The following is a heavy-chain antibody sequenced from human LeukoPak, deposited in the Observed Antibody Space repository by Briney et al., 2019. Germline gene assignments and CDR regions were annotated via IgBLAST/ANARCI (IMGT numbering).Heavy chain of an antibody. D-gene: IGHD3-10*01. CDR2: IYYSGST. CDR1: GGSISSSSYY. CDR3: VLDYYYGSGSYVDY. V-gene: IGHV4-39*07. J-gene: IGHJ4*02. Sequence: SETLSLTCTVSGGSISSSSYYWGWIRQPPGKGLEWIGSIYYSGSTYYNPSLKSRVTISVDTSKNQFSLKLSSVTAADTAVYYCVLDYYYGSGSYVDYWGQGTLVTVSS.